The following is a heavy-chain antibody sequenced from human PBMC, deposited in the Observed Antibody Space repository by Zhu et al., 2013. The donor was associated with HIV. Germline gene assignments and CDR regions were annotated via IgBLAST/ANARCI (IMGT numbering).Heavy chain of an antibody. V-gene: IGHV1-2*02. CDR3: AREGIFDSSGFRSPFDN. D-gene: IGHD3-22*01. Sequence: QVQLAQSGAEVKEPGASVKVSCKASGYSFSDYYIHWVRQAPGQGLEWMAYINPKDGDTNSAERFHGRVTMTRDTSISTAYMELSRLRSDDTALYFCAREGIFDSSGFRSPFDNWAREPWSPSPQ. CDR2: INPKDGDT. J-gene: IGHJ4*02. CDR1: GYSFSDYY.